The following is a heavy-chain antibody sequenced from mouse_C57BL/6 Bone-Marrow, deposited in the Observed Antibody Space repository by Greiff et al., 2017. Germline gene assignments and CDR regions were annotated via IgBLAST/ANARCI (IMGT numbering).Heavy chain of an antibody. D-gene: IGHD2-3*01. CDR3: ARGGTYDGYSYAMDD. Sequence: VQLQQSGAELARPGASVKMSCKASGYTFTSYTMHWVKQRPGQGREWIGNINPSRGYHKSNQQSKDMATLTADKSSSTAYMQLSCLASEDSAVYYCARGGTYDGYSYAMDDWGQGTSGTVSS. V-gene: IGHV1-4*01. CDR2: INPSRGYH. CDR1: GYTFTSYT. J-gene: IGHJ4*01.